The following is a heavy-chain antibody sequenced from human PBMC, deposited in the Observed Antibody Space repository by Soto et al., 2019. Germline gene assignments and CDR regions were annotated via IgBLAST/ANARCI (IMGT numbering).Heavy chain of an antibody. J-gene: IGHJ4*02. CDR2: INPSAGGT. CDR1: GYTFTNYY. V-gene: IGHV1-46*01. CDR3: ARDSNLAY. Sequence: ASVKVSCKASGYTFTNYYMHWVRQAPGQGLEWMGIINPSAGGTSYAPKFQARVTMTRDTSTSTVHMELSSRRPDDTAVYYCARDSNLAYWGQGTLVTVSS. D-gene: IGHD7-27*01.